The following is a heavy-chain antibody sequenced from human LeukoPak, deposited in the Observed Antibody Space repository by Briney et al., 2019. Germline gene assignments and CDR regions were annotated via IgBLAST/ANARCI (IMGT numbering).Heavy chain of an antibody. V-gene: IGHV1-2*02. Sequence: ASVKVPCKASGYTFTGYYMHWVRQAPGQGLEWMGWINPNSGDTNYAQKFQGRVTMTRDTSISTAYMELSRLRSDDTAVYYCATEPVVVPEVAFDIWGQGTMVTVSS. J-gene: IGHJ3*02. D-gene: IGHD2-2*01. CDR1: GYTFTGYY. CDR2: INPNSGDT. CDR3: ATEPVVVPEVAFDI.